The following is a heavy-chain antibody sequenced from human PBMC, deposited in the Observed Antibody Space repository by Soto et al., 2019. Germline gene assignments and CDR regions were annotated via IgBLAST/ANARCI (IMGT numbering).Heavy chain of an antibody. CDR1: GGSFSGYY. V-gene: IGHV4-34*01. Sequence: SETLSLTCAVYGGSFSGYYWSWIRQPPGKGLECIGEINHSGSTNYNPSLKSRVTISVDTSKNQFSLKLSSVTAADTAVYYCARVIMVRGVTPYYYYYYYMDVWGKGTTVTVSS. J-gene: IGHJ6*03. D-gene: IGHD3-10*01. CDR2: INHSGST. CDR3: ARVIMVRGVTPYYYYYYYMDV.